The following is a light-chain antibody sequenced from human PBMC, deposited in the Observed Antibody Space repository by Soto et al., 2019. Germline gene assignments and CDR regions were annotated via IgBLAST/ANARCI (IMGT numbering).Light chain of an antibody. CDR3: SSYTQSIYFV. Sequence: QSVLTQPASVSGSPGQSITISCTGTISDIGAYNYVSWYQQHPGKAPKLMIYEVSNRPSGVSSRFSGSKSGDTASLTISGLQAEDEAHYYCSSYTQSIYFVFGTGTKVTVL. CDR1: ISDIGAYNY. V-gene: IGLV2-14*01. CDR2: EVS. J-gene: IGLJ1*01.